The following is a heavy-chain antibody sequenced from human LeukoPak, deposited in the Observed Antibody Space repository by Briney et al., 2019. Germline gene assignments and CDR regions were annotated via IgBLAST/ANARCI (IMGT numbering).Heavy chain of an antibody. CDR2: INHSGST. CDR3: ARLGYSYGYDWFDP. J-gene: IGHJ5*02. D-gene: IGHD5-18*01. CDR1: GGSFSGYY. Sequence: SETLSLTCAVYGGSFSGYYWSWIRQPPGKGLEWIGEINHSGSTNYNPSLKSRVTISVDTSKNQFSLKLSSVTAADTAVYYCARLGYSYGYDWFDPWGQGTLVTVSS. V-gene: IGHV4-34*01.